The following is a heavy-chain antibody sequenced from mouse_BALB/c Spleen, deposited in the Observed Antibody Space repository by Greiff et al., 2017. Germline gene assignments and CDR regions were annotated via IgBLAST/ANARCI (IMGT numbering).Heavy chain of an antibody. Sequence: QVQLQQPGAELVKPGASVKLSCKASGYTFTSYWMHWVKQRPGQGLEWIGEIDPSDSYTNYNQKFKGKATLTVDKSSSTAYMQLSSLTSEDSAVFYCARGYDEGYAMDYWGQGTSVTVSS. V-gene: IGHV1-69*02. CDR3: ARGYDEGYAMDY. J-gene: IGHJ4*01. CDR2: IDPSDSYT. D-gene: IGHD2-14*01. CDR1: GYTFTSYW.